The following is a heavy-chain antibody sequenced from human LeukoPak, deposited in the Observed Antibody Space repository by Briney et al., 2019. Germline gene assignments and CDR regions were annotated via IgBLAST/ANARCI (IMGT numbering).Heavy chain of an antibody. CDR3: ATELGRKASLDN. D-gene: IGHD6-13*01. V-gene: IGHV3-30*04. Sequence: GGSLRLSCVGSGFNFNRYFLHWVRQAPGKGLEWLGSVSSDGERAWYPGFVKGRFTFSRDNSKSTLYLDLTTLTSDDTVIYYCATELGRKASLDNWGQGTLLTVSS. J-gene: IGHJ4*02. CDR1: GFNFNRYF. CDR2: VSSDGERA.